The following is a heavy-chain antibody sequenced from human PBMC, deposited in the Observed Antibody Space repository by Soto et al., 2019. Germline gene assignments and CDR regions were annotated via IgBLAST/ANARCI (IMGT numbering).Heavy chain of an antibody. Sequence: GGSLRLSCAASGFTFSSYGMHWVRQAPGKGLEWVAVISYDGSNKYYADSVKGRFTISRDNSKNTLYLQMNSLRAEDTAVYYCAKDLLGYYDSSGYYLDAFDIWGQGTMVTVSS. V-gene: IGHV3-30*18. D-gene: IGHD3-22*01. CDR2: ISYDGSNK. CDR3: AKDLLGYYDSSGYYLDAFDI. CDR1: GFTFSSYG. J-gene: IGHJ3*02.